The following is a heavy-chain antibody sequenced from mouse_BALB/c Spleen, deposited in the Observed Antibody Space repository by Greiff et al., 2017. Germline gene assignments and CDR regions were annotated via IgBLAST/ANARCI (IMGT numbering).Heavy chain of an antibody. D-gene: IGHD1-1*02. CDR3: ARLGGTGYAMDY. CDR1: GFDFSRYW. Sequence: DVMLVESGGGLVQPGGSLNLSCAASGFDFSRYWMSWARQAPGKGQEWIGEINPGSSTINYTPSLKDKFIISRDNAKNTLYLQMSKVRSEDTALYYCARLGGTGYAMDYWGQGTSVTVSS. J-gene: IGHJ4*01. V-gene: IGHV4-2*02. CDR2: INPGSSTI.